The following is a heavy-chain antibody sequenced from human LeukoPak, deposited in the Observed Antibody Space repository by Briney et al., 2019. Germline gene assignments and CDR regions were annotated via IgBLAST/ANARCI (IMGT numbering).Heavy chain of an antibody. V-gene: IGHV1-18*01. D-gene: IGHD2-2*02. Sequence: GASVKVSCKASGYTFTSYGISWVRQAPGQGLEWMRWISAYNGNTNYAQKLQGRVTMTTDTSTSTAYMELRSLRSDDTAVYYCARVGDCSSTSCYIYYYYYYMDVWGKGTTVTVSS. CDR3: ARVGDCSSTSCYIYYYYYYMDV. J-gene: IGHJ6*03. CDR1: GYTFTSYG. CDR2: ISAYNGNT.